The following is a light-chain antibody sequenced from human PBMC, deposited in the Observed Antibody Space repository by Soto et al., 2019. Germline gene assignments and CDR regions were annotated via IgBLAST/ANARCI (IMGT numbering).Light chain of an antibody. V-gene: IGKV3-15*01. Sequence: EIVMAQSPAALAASPGEGATLSCKAGQNVDNNLAWYQQRPGQPPRVLIDDASTRSPGISARFSGSGYGTAFPLTISSLQSEDFAVYFCQQCRNWPLTFGGGTKVDIK. CDR3: QQCRNWPLT. CDR1: QNVDNN. J-gene: IGKJ4*01. CDR2: DAS.